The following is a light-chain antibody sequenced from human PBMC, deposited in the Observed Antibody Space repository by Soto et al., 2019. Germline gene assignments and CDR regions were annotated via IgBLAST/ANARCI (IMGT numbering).Light chain of an antibody. CDR2: DDN. CDR1: YSNIGNNY. J-gene: IGLJ3*02. CDR3: GTWDASLSAGV. V-gene: IGLV1-51*01. Sequence: SVLTQPPSVSAAAGQKVTISCSGGYSNIGNNYVSWYQQLPGTVPKLLIYDDNKRPSEIPERFSGSKSDTSATLGITGLQTGDEAFYYCGTWDASLSAGVFGRGTQLT.